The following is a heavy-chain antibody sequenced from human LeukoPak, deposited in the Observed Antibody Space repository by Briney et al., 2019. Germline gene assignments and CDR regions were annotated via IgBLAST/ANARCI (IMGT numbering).Heavy chain of an antibody. Sequence: PGGSLRLSCAASGFTFSSYGMSWVRQAPGKGLEWVSAISGSGGRTHYADSVKGRFTISRDNSKNTLYLQMNSLRAEDTALYYCAKDFHRLGEFDAFDIWGQGTMVTVSS. D-gene: IGHD3-16*01. J-gene: IGHJ3*02. V-gene: IGHV3-23*01. CDR2: ISGSGGRT. CDR3: AKDFHRLGEFDAFDI. CDR1: GFTFSSYG.